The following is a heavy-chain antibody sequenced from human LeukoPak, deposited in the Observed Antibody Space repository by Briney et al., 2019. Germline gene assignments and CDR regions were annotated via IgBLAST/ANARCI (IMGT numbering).Heavy chain of an antibody. V-gene: IGHV3-48*03. CDR2: ISSSGGTI. D-gene: IGHD3-22*01. CDR3: ARGDDPYYDGDY. J-gene: IGHJ4*02. Sequence: GGSLRLSCAASGFTFSSYEMNWVRQAPGKGLEWVSYISSSGGTIYYADSVKGRFTISRDNAKNSLYLQMNSLRAEDTAVYYCARGDDPYYDGDYWGQGTLVTVSS. CDR1: GFTFSSYE.